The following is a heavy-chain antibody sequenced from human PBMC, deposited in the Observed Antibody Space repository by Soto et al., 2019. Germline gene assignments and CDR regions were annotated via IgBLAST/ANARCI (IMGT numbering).Heavy chain of an antibody. CDR3: ARSSGGSGKLWNYYGMDV. Sequence: PGGSLRLSCAASGFTFDDYAMHWVRQAPGKGLEWVSGISWNSGSIGYADSVKGRFTISRDNAKNSLYLQMNSLRAEDTAVYYCARSSGGSGKLWNYYGMDVWGQGTTVTVYS. V-gene: IGHV3-9*01. CDR1: GFTFDDYA. D-gene: IGHD3-10*01. CDR2: ISWNSGSI. J-gene: IGHJ6*02.